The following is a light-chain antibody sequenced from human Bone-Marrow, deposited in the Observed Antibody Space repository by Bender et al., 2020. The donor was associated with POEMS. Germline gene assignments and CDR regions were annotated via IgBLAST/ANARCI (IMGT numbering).Light chain of an antibody. J-gene: IGLJ3*02. CDR2: INSDGSH. V-gene: IGLV4-69*01. CDR3: QTWGTGMV. CDR1: SGLSSSA. Sequence: QVVLAQSPSAAASLGASVKLTCTLSSGLSSSAIAWHQQQAQRGPRFLMKINSDGSHKKGDGVPNRFSGSSSGAERYLTISSLQSEDEADYFCQTWGTGMVFGGGTKLTVL.